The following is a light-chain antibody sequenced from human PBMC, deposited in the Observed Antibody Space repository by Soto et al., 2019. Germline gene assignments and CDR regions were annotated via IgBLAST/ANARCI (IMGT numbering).Light chain of an antibody. CDR1: QSISTY. CDR3: QHYYSYPPWS. V-gene: IGKV1-8*01. J-gene: IGKJ1*01. CDR2: AAS. Sequence: AIRMTQSPSSFSASTGDRVTITCRASQSISTYLAWYQQKPGKAPKLLIYAASTLQTGVPSRFSGSGSGTDFTLTIDCLQSEDFATYYCQHYYSYPPWSFGLGTKVEVK.